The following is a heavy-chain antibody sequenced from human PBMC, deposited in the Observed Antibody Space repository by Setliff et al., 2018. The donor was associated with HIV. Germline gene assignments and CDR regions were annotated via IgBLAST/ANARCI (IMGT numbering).Heavy chain of an antibody. D-gene: IGHD6-19*01. J-gene: IGHJ4*02. CDR1: GYIFTNYY. CDR2: INPGGGTT. V-gene: IGHV1-46*01. CDR3: ARAPPYSTGWGLDY. Sequence: RASVKVSCKASGYIFTNYYVHWVRQAPGQGLEWMGIINPGGGTTSYPRKFRDKVTLTRDTSTSTVYMELTYLTSEDTAVYYCARAPPYSTGWGLDYWGPGTLVTVSS.